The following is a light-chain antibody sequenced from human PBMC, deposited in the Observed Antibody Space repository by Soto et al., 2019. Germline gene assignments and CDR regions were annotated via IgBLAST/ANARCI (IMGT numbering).Light chain of an antibody. V-gene: IGKV3-20*01. J-gene: IGKJ1*01. CDR2: GAS. CDR3: QQYGGSPPT. CDR1: QSVSSN. Sequence: EIVMTQSPATLSVSPGERATLSCRASQSVSSNLAWYQQKPGQAPRLLIYGASTRATGIPDRFSGSGPWTDFTLTISRLEPEDSAVFYCQQYGGSPPTFGQGTKVDIK.